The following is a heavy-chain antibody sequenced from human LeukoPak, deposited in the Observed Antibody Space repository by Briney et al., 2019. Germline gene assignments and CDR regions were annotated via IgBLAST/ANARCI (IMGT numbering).Heavy chain of an antibody. Sequence: GGSLRLSCAASGFTFSSYAMHWVRQAPGKGLEWVAVISYDGSNKYYADSVKGRFTISRDNSKNTLYLQMNSLRAEDTAVYYCAKGSNYDFWSGARYFDYWGQGILVTVSS. D-gene: IGHD3-3*01. J-gene: IGHJ4*02. CDR2: ISYDGSNK. CDR1: GFTFSSYA. V-gene: IGHV3-30-3*01. CDR3: AKGSNYDFWSGARYFDY.